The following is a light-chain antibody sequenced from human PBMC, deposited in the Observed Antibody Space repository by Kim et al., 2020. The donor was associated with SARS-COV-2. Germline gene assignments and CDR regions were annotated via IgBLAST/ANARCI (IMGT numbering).Light chain of an antibody. CDR1: NIESKC. J-gene: IGLJ2*01. CDR2: CDS. CDR3: QVWDSTVDHPV. Sequence: SYELTQPPSLSVAPGKTATISCGGNNIESKCVHWYQQKPGQAPVLVISCDSDRPAGIPERFSGSNSGNTATLTISRVEAGDEADYYCQVWDSTVDHPVFGGGTQLTV. V-gene: IGLV3-21*04.